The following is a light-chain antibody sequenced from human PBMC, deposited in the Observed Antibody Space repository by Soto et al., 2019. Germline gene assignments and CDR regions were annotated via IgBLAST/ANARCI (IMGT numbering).Light chain of an antibody. J-gene: IGLJ2*01. CDR1: SSNIGSNY. CDR3: AAWDYSLNGVV. V-gene: IGLV1-44*01. Sequence: QSVLTQPPSASGSPGRRVTISCSGSSSNIGSNYVYCYQQLPGTAPKLLIYSNNQRPSGVPDRFSGSKSGTSASLAISGLQSEDEADYYCAAWDYSLNGVVFGGGTKLTVL. CDR2: SNN.